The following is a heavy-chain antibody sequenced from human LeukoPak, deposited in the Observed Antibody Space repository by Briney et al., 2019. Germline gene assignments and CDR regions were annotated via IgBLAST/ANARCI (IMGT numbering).Heavy chain of an antibody. J-gene: IGHJ2*01. CDR1: GFSVSSYD. CDR3: ARGAYNYGPIYWHFDL. V-gene: IGHV3-23*01. Sequence: GRSLRLSCAASGFSVSSYDMTWVRQAPGKGLEWVSAVGGSDTGAYYADSVKGRFTISRDHSKNTLYLQMYSLRAEDSAVYYCARGAYNYGPIYWHFDLWGRGTLVTVSS. D-gene: IGHD5-18*01. CDR2: VGGSDTGA.